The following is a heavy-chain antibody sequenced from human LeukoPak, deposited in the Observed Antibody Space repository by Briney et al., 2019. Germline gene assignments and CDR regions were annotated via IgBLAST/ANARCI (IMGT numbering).Heavy chain of an antibody. Sequence: SETLSLTCTVSGGSLSTTRYYWGWIRQSPGTGLEWIGSIYYTGNTYYNASLKSQVSISIDTSKNQFSLKLTSVTAADTAVYYCARQTGSGLFILPGGQGTLVTVSS. CDR1: GGSLSTTRYY. CDR2: IYYTGNT. V-gene: IGHV4-39*01. CDR3: ARQTGSGLFILP. D-gene: IGHD3/OR15-3a*01. J-gene: IGHJ4*02.